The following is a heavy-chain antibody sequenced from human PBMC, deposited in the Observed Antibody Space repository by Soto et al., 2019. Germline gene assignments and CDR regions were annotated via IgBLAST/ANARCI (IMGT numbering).Heavy chain of an antibody. D-gene: IGHD3-16*01. CDR1: GFTFSDFG. CDR2: IWYDGSYQ. J-gene: IGHJ5*02. V-gene: IGHV3-33*01. Sequence: GGSLRLSCKASGFTFSDFGMHSVRQAPGKGLEWVSAIWYDGSYQYYADPVRGRFTTSRDNSNNTLFLQMNSLRVEDTAVYYCARDRLITYGAKIAPDHWGQGALVTVSS. CDR3: ARDRLITYGAKIAPDH.